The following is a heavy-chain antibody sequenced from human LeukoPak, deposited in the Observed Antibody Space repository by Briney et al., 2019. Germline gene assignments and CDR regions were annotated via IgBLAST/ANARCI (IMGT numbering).Heavy chain of an antibody. Sequence: ASVKVSCKASGYTFTSYGISWVRQAPGQGLEWMGWTSTCNSQTNFAQNFQGRVTMTTDRSTSTAYMELRSLRSDDTAVYYCARDMVGLAADGNWFDPWGQGTLVTVSS. CDR3: ARDMVGLAADGNWFDP. V-gene: IGHV1-18*01. J-gene: IGHJ5*02. CDR2: TSTCNSQT. CDR1: GYTFTSYG. D-gene: IGHD6-13*01.